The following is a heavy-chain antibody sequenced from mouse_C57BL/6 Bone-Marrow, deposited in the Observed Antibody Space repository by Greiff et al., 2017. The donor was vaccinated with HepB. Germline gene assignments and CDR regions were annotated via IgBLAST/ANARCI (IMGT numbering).Heavy chain of an antibody. Sequence: VQLKQPGAELVKPGASVKLSCKASGYTFTSYWMQWVKQRPGQGLEWIGEIDPSDSYTNYNQKFKGKATLTVDTSSSTAYMQLSSLTSEDSAVYYCARRREGYYFDYWGQGTTLTVSS. CDR3: ARRREGYYFDY. CDR1: GYTFTSYW. CDR2: IDPSDSYT. J-gene: IGHJ2*01. V-gene: IGHV1-50*01.